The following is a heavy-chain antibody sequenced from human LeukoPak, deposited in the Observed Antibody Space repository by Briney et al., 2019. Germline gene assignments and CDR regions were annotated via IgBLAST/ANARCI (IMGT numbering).Heavy chain of an antibody. D-gene: IGHD6-19*01. CDR2: ISGSGGST. V-gene: IGHV3-23*01. CDR1: GFTFSSYA. CDR3: AKGGAYSSGWPFDY. J-gene: IGHJ4*02. Sequence: PGGSLRLSCAASGFTFSSYAMSWVRQAPGKGLEWVSAISGSGGSTYYADSVKGRPTISRDNSKNTLYLQMNSLRAEDTAEYYCAKGGAYSSGWPFDYWGQGTLVTVSS.